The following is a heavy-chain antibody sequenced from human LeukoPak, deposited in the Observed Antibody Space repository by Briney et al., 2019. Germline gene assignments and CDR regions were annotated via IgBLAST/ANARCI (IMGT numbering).Heavy chain of an antibody. J-gene: IGHJ4*02. CDR2: ISAYNGNT. V-gene: IGHV1-18*01. Sequence: ASVKVSCKASGYTFTSYGISWVRQAPGQGLEWMEWISAYNGNTNYAQKLQGRVTMTTDTSTSTAYMELRSLRSDDTAVYYCARDTNYYDSRVFDYWGQGTLVTVSS. CDR3: ARDTNYYDSRVFDY. CDR1: GYTFTSYG. D-gene: IGHD3-22*01.